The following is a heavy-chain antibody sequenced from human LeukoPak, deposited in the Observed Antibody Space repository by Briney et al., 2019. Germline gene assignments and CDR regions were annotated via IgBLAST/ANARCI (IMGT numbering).Heavy chain of an antibody. J-gene: IGHJ4*02. CDR3: AKDLDCSSTSCYRDY. Sequence: GGSLRLSCAASGFTFSSYAMRWVRQAPGKGLEWVSAISGSGGSTYYADSVKGRFTIFRDNSKNTLYLQMNSLRAEDTAVYYFAKDLDCSSTSCYRDYWGQGTLVTVSS. D-gene: IGHD2-2*02. CDR2: ISGSGGST. V-gene: IGHV3-23*01. CDR1: GFTFSSYA.